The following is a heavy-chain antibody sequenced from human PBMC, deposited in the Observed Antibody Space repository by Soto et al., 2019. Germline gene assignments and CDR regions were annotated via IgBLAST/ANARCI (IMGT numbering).Heavy chain of an antibody. D-gene: IGHD2-21*01. Sequence: SETLSLTCAVSGGSISGTTYSWSWIRQPPGKGLEWIGYIYDSGNTYYNPSLKSQFSISVDTSKNQFSLKLSSVTAADTAVYYCASSSLSSIVVDHGRFDYWGQGTLVTVSS. J-gene: IGHJ4*02. CDR2: IYDSGNT. CDR1: GGSISGTTYS. V-gene: IGHV4-30-2*01. CDR3: ASSSLSSIVVDHGRFDY.